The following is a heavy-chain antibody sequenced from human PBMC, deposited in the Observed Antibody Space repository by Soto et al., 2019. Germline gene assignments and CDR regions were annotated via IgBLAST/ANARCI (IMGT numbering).Heavy chain of an antibody. CDR2: ISYDGSNK. CDR1: GFTFSSYG. Sequence: PGGSLRLSCAASGFTFSSYGMHWVRQAPGKGLEWVAVISYDGSNKYYADSVKGRFTISRDNSKNTLYLQMNSLRAEDTAVYYCAKDGDIVVVPTELNYWGQGTLVTVSS. D-gene: IGHD2-15*01. V-gene: IGHV3-30*18. CDR3: AKDGDIVVVPTELNY. J-gene: IGHJ4*02.